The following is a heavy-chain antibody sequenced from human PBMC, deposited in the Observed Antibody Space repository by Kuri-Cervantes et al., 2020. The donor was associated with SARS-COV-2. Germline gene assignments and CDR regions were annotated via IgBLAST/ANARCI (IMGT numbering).Heavy chain of an antibody. Sequence: SETLSLTCSVSGGSFSSGGFFWSWVRQHPGKGLEWIGFIYNSGSKYYNPSLKSRVTISIDTSKNQFSLKLSSVTAADTAVYYCARWDSYYDILTGYYPTGYFDLWGRGTLVTVSS. V-gene: IGHV4-31*03. J-gene: IGHJ2*01. CDR2: IYNSGSK. CDR1: GGSFSSGGFF. D-gene: IGHD3-9*01. CDR3: ARWDSYYDILTGYYPTGYFDL.